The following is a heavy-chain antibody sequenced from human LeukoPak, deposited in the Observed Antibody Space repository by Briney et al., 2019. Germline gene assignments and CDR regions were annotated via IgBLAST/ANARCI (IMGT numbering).Heavy chain of an antibody. CDR1: GVTVSSNY. D-gene: IGHD6-19*01. Sequence: GGSLRLSCAASGVTVSSNYMSWVRQAPGKGLEWVSVIYSGGSTYYADSVKGRFTISRDNSKNTLYLQMNSLRAEDTAVYYCARDLRQAGWVFDYWGQGTLVTVSS. CDR2: IYSGGST. J-gene: IGHJ4*02. CDR3: ARDLRQAGWVFDY. V-gene: IGHV3-53*01.